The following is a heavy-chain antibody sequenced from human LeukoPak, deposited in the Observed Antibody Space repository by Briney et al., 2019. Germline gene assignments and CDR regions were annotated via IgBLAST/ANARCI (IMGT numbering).Heavy chain of an antibody. V-gene: IGHV4-34*01. CDR2: INHSGST. J-gene: IGHJ4*02. Sequence: PSETLSLTCAVYGGSFSGYYWSWIRQPPGKGLEWIGEINHSGSTNYNPSLKSRVTISVDTSKNQFSLKLSSVTAADTAVYYCARGPYFDWLADRRRFGYWGQGTLVTVSS. D-gene: IGHD3-9*01. CDR1: GGSFSGYY. CDR3: ARGPYFDWLADRRRFGY.